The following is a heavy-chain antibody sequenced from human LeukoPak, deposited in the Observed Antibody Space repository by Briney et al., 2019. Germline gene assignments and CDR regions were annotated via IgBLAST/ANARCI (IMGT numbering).Heavy chain of an antibody. CDR2: DSGSGGNT. Sequence: PGGSLRLSCAASGFTFSSYAMSWVRQAPGKGLEWVSADSGSGGNTYYADSVKGRFTISRDDSKDTLYLQMNSLRAEDTAVYYCAKAPGRSGYFPHYYYMDVWGKGTTVTVSS. D-gene: IGHD3-3*01. CDR3: AKAPGRSGYFPHYYYMDV. CDR1: GFTFSSYA. J-gene: IGHJ6*03. V-gene: IGHV3-23*01.